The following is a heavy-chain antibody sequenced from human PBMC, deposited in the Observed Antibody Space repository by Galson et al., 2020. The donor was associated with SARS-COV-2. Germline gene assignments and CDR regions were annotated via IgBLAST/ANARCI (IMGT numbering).Heavy chain of an antibody. CDR2: IIPVLDIT. D-gene: IGHD3-3*01. CDR1: GGTFGSHA. J-gene: IGHJ6*03. V-gene: IGHV1-69*10. Sequence: SVKVSCKASGGTFGSHAIHWVRQAPGQGLEWMGGIIPVLDITNYAQKLQGRVTITADKWTTTAYMELSSLRFEDTAVYYCASGRFWRGRDQQYYYYMDVWGKGTTVTASS. CDR3: ASGRFWRGRDQQYYYYMDV.